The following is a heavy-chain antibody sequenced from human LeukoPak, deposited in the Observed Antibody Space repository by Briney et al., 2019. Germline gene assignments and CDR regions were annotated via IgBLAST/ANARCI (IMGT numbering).Heavy chain of an antibody. CDR1: GGSISSSSYY. V-gene: IGHV4-39*01. CDR3: ARRTTVTNVRHSYYYYMDV. J-gene: IGHJ6*03. Sequence: KPWETLSLTCTVSGGSISSSSYYWGSIRQPPGKGLEWIGSIYYSGSTDYTPSLKSLVTISVDTSKNQFSLKLSSVTAADTAVYYCARRTTVTNVRHSYYYYMDVWGKGTTVTVSS. D-gene: IGHD4-17*01. CDR2: IYYSGST.